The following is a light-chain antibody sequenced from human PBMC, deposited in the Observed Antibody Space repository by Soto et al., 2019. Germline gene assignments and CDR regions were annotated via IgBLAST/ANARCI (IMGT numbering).Light chain of an antibody. V-gene: IGLV1-51*01. Sequence: QSVLTQPPSVSAAPGQKVTISCSGSSSNIGNNYVSWYQQLPGTAPKLLIYDSNKRPSGIPDRFSGSKSGTSATLGITGLQTGDEADYYCGTWDSSLSVWVFGGGTQLTVL. CDR2: DSN. J-gene: IGLJ3*02. CDR3: GTWDSSLSVWV. CDR1: SSNIGNNY.